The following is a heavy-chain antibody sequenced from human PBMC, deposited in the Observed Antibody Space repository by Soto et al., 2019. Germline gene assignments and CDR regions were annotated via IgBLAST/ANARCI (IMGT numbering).Heavy chain of an antibody. V-gene: IGHV3-30-3*01. CDR1: GFSFRSYA. J-gene: IGHJ4*02. Sequence: QVQLVESGGGVVQPGRSLRLSCAASGFSFRSYAMHWVRQAPGKGLEWVAVMSYDGSDKDYADSVKGRFTISRDNSKNTLYLQMSSLRAEDTAVYYCARARLDTPALKYWGQGTLVTVSS. D-gene: IGHD2-2*01. CDR3: ARARLDTPALKY. CDR2: MSYDGSDK.